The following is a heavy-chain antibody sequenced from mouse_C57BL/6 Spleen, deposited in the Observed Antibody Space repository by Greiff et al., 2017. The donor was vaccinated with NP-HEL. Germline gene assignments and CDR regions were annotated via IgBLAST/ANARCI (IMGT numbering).Heavy chain of an antibody. CDR2: IRNKANGYTT. CDR1: GFTFTDYY. CDR3: ARPSANWAWFAY. D-gene: IGHD4-1*01. J-gene: IGHJ3*01. Sequence: EVQLVESGGGLVQPGGSLSLSCAASGFTFTDYYMSWVRQPPGKALEWLGFIRNKANGYTTEYSASVKGRFTISRDNSQSILYLQMSALRAEDSATYYCARPSANWAWFAYWGQGTLVTVSA. V-gene: IGHV7-3*01.